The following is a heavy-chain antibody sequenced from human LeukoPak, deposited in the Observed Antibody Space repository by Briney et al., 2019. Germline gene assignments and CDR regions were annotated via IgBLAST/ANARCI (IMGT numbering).Heavy chain of an antibody. D-gene: IGHD6-19*01. CDR2: ISSSSYI. CDR1: GFTFSSYS. CDR3: ARKHSSGWYAHIDY. Sequence: GGSLRLSCAASGFTFSSYSMNWVRQAPGKGLEWVSSISSSSYIYYADSVKGRFTISRDNAKNSLYLQMNSLRAEDTAVYYCARKHSSGWYAHIDYWGQGTLVTVSS. V-gene: IGHV3-21*01. J-gene: IGHJ4*02.